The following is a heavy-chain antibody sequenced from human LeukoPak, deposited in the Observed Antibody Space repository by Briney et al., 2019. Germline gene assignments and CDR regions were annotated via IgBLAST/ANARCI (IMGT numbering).Heavy chain of an antibody. CDR3: ARGLWASGWYGEGYY. D-gene: IGHD6-19*01. CDR2: IYSGGST. Sequence: QPGGSLRLSCAASGFTVSSNYMSWVRQAPGKGLEWVSVIYSGGSTYYADSVKGRFTISRDNSKNTLYLQMNSLRAEDTAVYYCARGLWASGWYGEGYYWGQGTLVTVSS. V-gene: IGHV3-53*01. CDR1: GFTVSSNY. J-gene: IGHJ4*02.